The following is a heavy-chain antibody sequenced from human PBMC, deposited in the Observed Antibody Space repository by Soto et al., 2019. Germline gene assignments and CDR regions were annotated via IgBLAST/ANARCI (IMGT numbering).Heavy chain of an antibody. V-gene: IGHV3-23*01. J-gene: IGHJ4*02. D-gene: IGHD2-2*02. CDR1: WFTFSNCA. CDR2: ILSSGNPT. Sequence: GGSLRLSCVASWFTFSNCAIICVRQSPCKWLEWFSLILSSGNPTHYADSVKGRFTISRDNSKNTLYLQMNSLRAEDTAVYYCAKDLRLPLGDIVVVPAAITAYFDYWGQGTLVTVSS. CDR3: AKDLRLPLGDIVVVPAAITAYFDY.